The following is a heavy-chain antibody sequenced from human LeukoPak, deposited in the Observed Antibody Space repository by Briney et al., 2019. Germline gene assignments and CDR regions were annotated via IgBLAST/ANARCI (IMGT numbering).Heavy chain of an antibody. V-gene: IGHV1-2*02. Sequence: ASVKVSCKASGYXFTGHYIHWVRQAPGQGLQWMGWIDPNSGGTNYAQNFQGRVTMTRDTSISTGYMELSRLTSDDSAIYYCTRWRGYSSGWSGPFDDWGQGILVTVSS. CDR1: GYXFTGHY. D-gene: IGHD6-19*01. CDR3: TRWRGYSSGWSGPFDD. J-gene: IGHJ4*02. CDR2: IDPNSGGT.